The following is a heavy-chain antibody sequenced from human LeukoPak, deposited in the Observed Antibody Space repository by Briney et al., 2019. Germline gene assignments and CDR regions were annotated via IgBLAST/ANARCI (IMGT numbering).Heavy chain of an antibody. CDR2: INHSGST. Sequence: SETLSLTCAVYGGSFSGYYWSWIRQPPGRGLEWIGEINHSGSTNYNPSLKSRVTISVDTSKNQFSLKLSSVTAADTAVYYCARGLLMDYWGQGTLVTVSS. D-gene: IGHD2-8*01. CDR1: GGSFSGYY. V-gene: IGHV4-34*01. CDR3: ARGLLMDY. J-gene: IGHJ4*02.